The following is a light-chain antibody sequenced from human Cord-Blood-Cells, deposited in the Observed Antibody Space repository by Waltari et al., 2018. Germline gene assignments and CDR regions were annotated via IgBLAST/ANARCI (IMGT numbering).Light chain of an antibody. Sequence: QSVLTQPPSASGTPGQRVTISCSGSSPNIGSNTVNWYQQLPGTAPKLLIYSNNQRPSGVPDRFSGSKSGTSASLAISGLQSEDEADYYCVAWDDSLNGWVFGGGTKLTVL. CDR2: SNN. J-gene: IGLJ3*02. V-gene: IGLV1-44*01. CDR3: VAWDDSLNGWV. CDR1: SPNIGSNT.